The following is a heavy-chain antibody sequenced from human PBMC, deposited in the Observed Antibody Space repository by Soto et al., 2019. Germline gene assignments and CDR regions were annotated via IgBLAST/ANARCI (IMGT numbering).Heavy chain of an antibody. D-gene: IGHD3-9*01. CDR3: AHTLQGDILTGYYPVLFDY. J-gene: IGHJ4*02. Sequence: QITLKESGPTLVKPTQTLTLTCTFSGFSLSTSGVGVGWIRQPPGNALELLALIYWDDDKLYSPSLKSRLTITKDSSKNQVVLTRTNMDPVDTATYYCAHTLQGDILTGYYPVLFDYWGQGTLVTVSS. CDR2: IYWDDDK. V-gene: IGHV2-5*02. CDR1: GFSLSTSGVG.